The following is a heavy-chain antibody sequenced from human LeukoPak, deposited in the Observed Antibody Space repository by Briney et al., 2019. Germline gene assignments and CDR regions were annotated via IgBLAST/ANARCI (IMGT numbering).Heavy chain of an antibody. D-gene: IGHD4-17*01. CDR2: IYYSGCT. CDR1: GGSISSYY. J-gene: IGHJ2*01. Sequence: SETLSLTCTVSGGSISSYYWSWIRQPPGKGLEWIGYIYYSGCTNYNPSLKSRVTISVDTSKNQFSLKLSSVTAADTAVYYCARGSRDYVAMYFDLWGRGTLVTVSS. V-gene: IGHV4-59*01. CDR3: ARGSRDYVAMYFDL.